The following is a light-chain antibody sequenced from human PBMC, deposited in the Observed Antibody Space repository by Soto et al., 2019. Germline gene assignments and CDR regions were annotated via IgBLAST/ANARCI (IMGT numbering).Light chain of an antibody. CDR2: GAS. CDR1: QSVSSK. Sequence: EIVMTQSPATLSLSLGERVTLSCRASQSVSSKLAWYQQKPGQAPRLLIYGASIRATDIPARFSGSGSGTEFTLTISRLQSEDFAIFYCQQYSNWPYTFGQGTKLEIK. J-gene: IGKJ2*01. CDR3: QQYSNWPYT. V-gene: IGKV3-15*01.